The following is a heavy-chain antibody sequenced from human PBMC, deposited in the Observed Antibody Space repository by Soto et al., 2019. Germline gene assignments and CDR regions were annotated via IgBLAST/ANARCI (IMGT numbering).Heavy chain of an antibody. D-gene: IGHD1-26*01. V-gene: IGHV3-30-3*01. Sequence: GGSLRLSCAASGFTFSSYAMHWVRQAPGKGLEWVAVISYDGSNKYYADSVKGRFTISRDNSKNTLYLQMNSLRAEDTAVYYCARDYEWESYYFDYWGQGTLVTVSS. J-gene: IGHJ4*02. CDR3: ARDYEWESYYFDY. CDR1: GFTFSSYA. CDR2: ISYDGSNK.